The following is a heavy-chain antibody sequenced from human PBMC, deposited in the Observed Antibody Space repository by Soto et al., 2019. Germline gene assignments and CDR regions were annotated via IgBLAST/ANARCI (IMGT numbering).Heavy chain of an antibody. D-gene: IGHD3-9*01. CDR2: IYYSGST. CDR1: GGSISSYY. J-gene: IGHJ5*02. CDR3: ARGTGYYDILTGYSAGWFDP. Sequence: PSETLSLTCTVSGGSISSYYWSWIRQPPGKGLEWIGYIYYSGSTNYNPSLKSRVTISVDTSKNQFSLKLSSVTAADTAVYYCARGTGYYDILTGYSAGWFDPWGQGSLVTVSS. V-gene: IGHV4-59*01.